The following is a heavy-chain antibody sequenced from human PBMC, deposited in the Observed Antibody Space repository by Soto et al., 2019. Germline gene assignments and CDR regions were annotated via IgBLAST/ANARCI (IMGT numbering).Heavy chain of an antibody. V-gene: IGHV1-8*01. J-gene: IGHJ5*02. CDR2: MNPNSGNT. CDR1: GYTFTSYD. Sequence: QVQLVQSGAEVKKPGASVKVSCKASGYTFTSYDINWVRQATGQGLEWMGWMNPNSGNTGYAQKFQGRVTMTRNTSISTAYMELSSLRSEDTAVYYCARGLPLGVVINYWFDPWGQGTLVTVSS. D-gene: IGHD3-3*01. CDR3: ARGLPLGVVINYWFDP.